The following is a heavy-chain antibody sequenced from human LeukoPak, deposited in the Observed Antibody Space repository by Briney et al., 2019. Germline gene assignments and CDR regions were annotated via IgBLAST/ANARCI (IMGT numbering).Heavy chain of an antibody. Sequence: SETLSLTCAMYGGSFSGYYWSWIRQPPGKGLEWIGEINHSGSTSYNPSLQSRVTMSGDTSKNQFSLKLTCVTAAATSVCYCVIDSTGWYGCGDWGQGTLVTVST. CDR3: VIDSTGWYGCGD. J-gene: IGHJ4*02. D-gene: IGHD6-19*01. V-gene: IGHV4-34*01. CDR2: INHSGST. CDR1: GGSFSGYY.